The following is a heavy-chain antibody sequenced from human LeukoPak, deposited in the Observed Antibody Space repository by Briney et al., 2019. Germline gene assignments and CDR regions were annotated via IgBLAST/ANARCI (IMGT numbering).Heavy chain of an antibody. D-gene: IGHD3-9*01. Sequence: GGSLRLSCAASGFTFSSYGMHWVRQAPGKGLEWVAFIRYDGSNKYYADSVKGRFTISRDNSKNTLYLQMNSLRAEDTAVYYCAKDWAHYDILTGYSDYYYYYYMDVWGKGTTVTISS. V-gene: IGHV3-30*02. J-gene: IGHJ6*03. CDR2: IRYDGSNK. CDR1: GFTFSSYG. CDR3: AKDWAHYDILTGYSDYYYYYYMDV.